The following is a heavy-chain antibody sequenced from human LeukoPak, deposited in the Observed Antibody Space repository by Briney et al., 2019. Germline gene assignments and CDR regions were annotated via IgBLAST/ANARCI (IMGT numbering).Heavy chain of an antibody. CDR3: ARDRRGGSLGGDLFDY. V-gene: IGHV3-48*01. J-gene: IGHJ4*02. CDR1: GFTFSSYS. D-gene: IGHD3-16*01. Sequence: GRSLRLSCAASGFTFSSYSMNWVRQTPEKGLEWLSYIGNTGSTIFYADSVKGRFTISRDNARNLLFLEMNSLRVEDTAVYYCARDRRGGSLGGDLFDYWGQGILVAVSS. CDR2: IGNTGSTI.